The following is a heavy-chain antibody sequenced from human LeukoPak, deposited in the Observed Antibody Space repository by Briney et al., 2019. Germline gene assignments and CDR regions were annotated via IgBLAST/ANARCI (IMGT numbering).Heavy chain of an antibody. CDR3: ARATYYYDSSGYYLDY. CDR2: INHSGST. V-gene: IGHV4-34*01. J-gene: IGHJ4*02. D-gene: IGHD3-22*01. Sequence: PSETLSLTCAVYGGSFSGYYWSWIRQPPGKGLEWIGEINHSGSTNYNPSLKSRVTISVDTSKNQFSLKLSSVTAADTAVNYCARATYYYDSSGYYLDYWGQGTLVTVSS. CDR1: GGSFSGYY.